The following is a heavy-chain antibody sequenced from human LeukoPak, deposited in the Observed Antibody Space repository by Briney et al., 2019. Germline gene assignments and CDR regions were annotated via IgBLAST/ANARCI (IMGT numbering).Heavy chain of an antibody. D-gene: IGHD5-18*01. CDR1: GGXITSYY. Sequence: PSETLSLTCTVSGGXITSYYCSWIRQPPGKGLEWIGYISYSGSTNYNPSLKSRVTISVDTSKNQFSLKLSSVTAADTALYYCARHGGYSNGYARYFDYWGQGTLVTVSS. V-gene: IGHV4-59*08. CDR3: ARHGGYSNGYARYFDY. CDR2: ISYSGST. J-gene: IGHJ4*02.